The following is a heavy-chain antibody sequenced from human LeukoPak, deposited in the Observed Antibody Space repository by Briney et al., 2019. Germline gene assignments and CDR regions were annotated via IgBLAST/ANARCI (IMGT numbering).Heavy chain of an antibody. CDR2: MNPNSGNT. D-gene: IGHD3-22*01. V-gene: IGHV1-8*01. CDR3: ARGLVYYDSSGYLRKDHAFDI. Sequence: GASVKVSCKASGYTFTSYDINWVRQATGQGLEWMGWMNPNSGNTGYAQKFQGRVTMTRNTSISTAYMELSSLRSEDTAVYYCARGLVYYDSSGYLRKDHAFDIWGQGTMVTVSS. J-gene: IGHJ3*02. CDR1: GYTFTSYD.